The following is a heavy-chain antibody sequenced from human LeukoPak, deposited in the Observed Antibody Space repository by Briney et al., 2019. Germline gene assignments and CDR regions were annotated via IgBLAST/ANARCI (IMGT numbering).Heavy chain of an antibody. D-gene: IGHD3-22*01. Sequence: ASVKVSCKASGYTFTGYYMHWVRQAPGQGLEWMGWINPNSGGTNYAQKFQGRVTMTRDTSISTAYMKLSRLRSDDTAVYYCARDKAYDSSGSYTDYWGQGTLVTVSS. V-gene: IGHV1-2*02. CDR3: ARDKAYDSSGSYTDY. J-gene: IGHJ4*02. CDR1: GYTFTGYY. CDR2: INPNSGGT.